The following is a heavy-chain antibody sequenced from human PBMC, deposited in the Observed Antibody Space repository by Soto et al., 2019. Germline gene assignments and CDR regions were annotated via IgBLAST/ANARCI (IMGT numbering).Heavy chain of an antibody. CDR3: ARARFYGSERTVFDF. CDR1: RGSVSSGGYY. CDR2: IYYNGIT. J-gene: IGHJ4*02. Sequence: QVQLQESGPGLVKPSQTLSLTCTVSRGSVSSGGYYWSWIRQHPGKGLEWIGYIYYNGITDYNPSLKSRLIISVDTSKNQFSLILSSVTAADTPVYYCARARFYGSERTVFDFWGQGTLVTVSS. V-gene: IGHV4-31*03. D-gene: IGHD3-10*01.